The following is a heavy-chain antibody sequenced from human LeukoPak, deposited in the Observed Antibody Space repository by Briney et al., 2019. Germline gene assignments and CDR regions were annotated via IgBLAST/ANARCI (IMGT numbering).Heavy chain of an antibody. CDR2: IGGTGDNT. J-gene: IGHJ5*02. V-gene: IGHV3-23*01. CDR3: AKDFRKGAS. D-gene: IGHD3-16*01. CDR1: GFTFSSSA. Sequence: GGSLRLSCAASGFTFSSSAMSWVSHAPGKGLEWVSGIGGTGDNTYYADSVKGRFTIARDNSKNTLYLKMNSLRGEDTALYYCAKDFRKGASWGQGTLVTVSS.